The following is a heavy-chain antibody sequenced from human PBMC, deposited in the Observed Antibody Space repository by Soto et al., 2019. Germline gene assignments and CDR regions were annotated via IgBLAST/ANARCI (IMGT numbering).Heavy chain of an antibody. J-gene: IGHJ4*02. D-gene: IGHD2-21*02. CDR1: GYSFTSYW. CDR2: IYPGDSDT. V-gene: IGHV5-51*01. Sequence: GESLKISCKGSGYSFTSYWIGWVRQMPGKGLEGMGVIYPGDSDTRYSPSFQGQVTISADKSISTAYLQWSSLKASDTAMYYCARPRCGGDCRTYYFDYWGQGTLVTVSS. CDR3: ARPRCGGDCRTYYFDY.